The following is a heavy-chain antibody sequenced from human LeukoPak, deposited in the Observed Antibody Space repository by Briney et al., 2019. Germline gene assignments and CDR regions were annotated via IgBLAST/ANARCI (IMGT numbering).Heavy chain of an antibody. CDR3: ARNTGYCSSTSCYGLDY. CDR1: GFTFSSYA. J-gene: IGHJ4*02. D-gene: IGHD2-2*01. Sequence: GGSLRLSCAASGFTFSSYAMSWVRQAPGKGLEWVSYISSSGSTIYYADSVKGRFTISRDNAKNSLYLQMNSLRAEDTAVYYCARNTGYCSSTSCYGLDYWGQGTLVTVSS. V-gene: IGHV3-48*04. CDR2: ISSSGSTI.